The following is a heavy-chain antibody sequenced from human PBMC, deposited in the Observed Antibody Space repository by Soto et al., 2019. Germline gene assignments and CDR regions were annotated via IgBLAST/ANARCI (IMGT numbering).Heavy chain of an antibody. J-gene: IGHJ4*02. V-gene: IGHV3-20*01. CDR3: ARDSDDSTGYYDH. CDR1: GFTFDDYS. CDR2: TNWNGATT. D-gene: IGHD4-4*01. Sequence: PGGSLRLSCTASGFTFDDYSMTWVRQIPGKGLEWVSTTNWNGATTAYADSVRGRFTISRDNAKNSLYLQLDTVTAEDTAFYHCARDSDDSTGYYDHWGQGTLVTVSS.